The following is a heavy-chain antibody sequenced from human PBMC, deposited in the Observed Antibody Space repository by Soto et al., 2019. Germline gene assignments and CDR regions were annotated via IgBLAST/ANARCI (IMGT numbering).Heavy chain of an antibody. Sequence: GGSLRLSCAASGFTFSSYGMHWVRQAPGKGLEWVAVISYDGSNKYYADSVKGRFTISRDNSKNTLYLQMNSLRAEDTAVYYCAKDPLGLGGGYSSPSCDYWGQGTLVTVSS. V-gene: IGHV3-30*18. J-gene: IGHJ4*02. CDR2: ISYDGSNK. CDR3: AKDPLGLGGGYSSPSCDY. D-gene: IGHD6-13*01. CDR1: GFTFSSYG.